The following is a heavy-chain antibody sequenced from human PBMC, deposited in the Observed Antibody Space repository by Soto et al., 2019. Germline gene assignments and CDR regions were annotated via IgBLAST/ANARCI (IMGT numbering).Heavy chain of an antibody. Sequence: PGGSLRLSCVASGFSFSNFDMNWVRQAPGRGLEWISLISERGITTTYADSVRSRFTVTRDNAQSSLYLQMDRLTVEDTGVYYCARGGVDWGRGGLVTVSS. CDR3: ARGGVD. V-gene: IGHV3-48*03. J-gene: IGHJ4*02. D-gene: IGHD2-8*01. CDR1: GFSFSNFD. CDR2: ISERGITT.